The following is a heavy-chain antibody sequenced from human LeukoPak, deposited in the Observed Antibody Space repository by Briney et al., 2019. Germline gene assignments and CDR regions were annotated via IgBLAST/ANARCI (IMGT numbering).Heavy chain of an antibody. CDR3: ARGADFDVRYFDL. Sequence: GGSPRLSCAASGFTFSNQYMIWIRQAPGKGLEWVSSVSSRAQSIYYADSVKGRFTISRDNAKNSLFLQMNSLRVEDTAVYFCARGADFDVRYFDLWGRGTLVTVSS. CDR2: VSSRAQSI. D-gene: IGHD3-9*01. J-gene: IGHJ2*01. V-gene: IGHV3-11*01. CDR1: GFTFSNQY.